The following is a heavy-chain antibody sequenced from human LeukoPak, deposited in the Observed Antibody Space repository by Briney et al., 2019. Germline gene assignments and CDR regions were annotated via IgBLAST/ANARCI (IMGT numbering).Heavy chain of an antibody. V-gene: IGHV3-7*01. Sequence: GGSLRLSCAASGFTLSSYWMTWLRQPPGKRLEWVADIKLDGSEKYYVASVKGRFTISRDNAKKSLYLQMNSLRAEDTAVYYCARDVRVWGWNYFDAWGQGTLVTVSS. CDR2: IKLDGSEK. CDR3: ARDVRVWGWNYFDA. CDR1: GFTLSSYW. J-gene: IGHJ4*02. D-gene: IGHD3-16*01.